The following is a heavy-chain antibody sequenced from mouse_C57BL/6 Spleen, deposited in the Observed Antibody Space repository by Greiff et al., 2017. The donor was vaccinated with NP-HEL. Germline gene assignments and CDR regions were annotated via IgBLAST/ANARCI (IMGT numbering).Heavy chain of an antibody. D-gene: IGHD3-2*02. J-gene: IGHJ3*01. V-gene: IGHV1-55*01. CDR2: IYPGSGST. CDR3: AGSSGYLAWFAY. CDR1: GYTFTSYW. Sequence: QVQLKQPGAELVKPGASVKMSCKASGYTFTSYWITWVKQRPGQGLEWIGDIYPGSGSTNYNEKFKSKATLTVDTSSSTAYMQLSSLTSEDSAVYYCAGSSGYLAWFAYWGQGTLVTVSA.